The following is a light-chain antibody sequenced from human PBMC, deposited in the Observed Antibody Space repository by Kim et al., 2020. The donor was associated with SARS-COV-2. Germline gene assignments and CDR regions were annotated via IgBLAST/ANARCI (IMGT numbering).Light chain of an antibody. Sequence: DIQLTQSPSSLSASVGDRLTITCRSSQFINTYLNWYQQKPGKAPRLLIYTASSLQRGVPSRFSGSGSGPDFTLTITSLQPEDFATYYCQQTYSAPCTFGQGTKREI. V-gene: IGKV1-39*01. J-gene: IGKJ2*02. CDR1: QFINTY. CDR3: QQTYSAPCT. CDR2: TAS.